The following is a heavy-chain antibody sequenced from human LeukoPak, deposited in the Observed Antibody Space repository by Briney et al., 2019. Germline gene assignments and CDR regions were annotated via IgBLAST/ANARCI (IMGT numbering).Heavy chain of an antibody. CDR3: AKWGDYYVLTGYYDSDY. J-gene: IGHJ4*02. CDR2: IVGSGGST. V-gene: IGHV3-23*01. Sequence: GGSLRLSCAASGFTFSNYAMCWVCMAPGKGLEWVSAIVGSGGSTYYADSVKGRFTIFRDNSKNTLYLQMNSLRAEDTALYYCAKWGDYYVLTGYYDSDYWGQGTLVTVSS. D-gene: IGHD3-9*01. CDR1: GFTFSNYA.